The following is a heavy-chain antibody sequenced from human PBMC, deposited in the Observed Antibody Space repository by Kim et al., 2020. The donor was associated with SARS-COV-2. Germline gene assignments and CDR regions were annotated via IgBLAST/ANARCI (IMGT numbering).Heavy chain of an antibody. CDR1: GFSLSTTGMC. J-gene: IGHJ4*02. CDR2: IDWDGDK. V-gene: IGHV2-70*01. Sequence: SGPTLVNPTQTLTLTCTFSGFSLSTTGMCVTWIRQPPGKALEWLAHIDWDGDKYYSTSLKTRLTISKDTSIHQVVLTLTNMDPEDTATYYCARGCGGSFFDYWGQGILVTVSS. CDR3: ARGCGGSFFDY. D-gene: IGHD2-15*01.